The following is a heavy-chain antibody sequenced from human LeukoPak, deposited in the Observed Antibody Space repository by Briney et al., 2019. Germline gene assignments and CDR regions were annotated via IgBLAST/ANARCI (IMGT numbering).Heavy chain of an antibody. Sequence: LSLTCTVSGGSIDTYYWSWIRQPPGKGLEWVSYISHTGSTMSYADSVKGRFTISRDNARNSLYLQMNSLRAEDTAVYYCAIPPLSGTGSSRPLAGMDVWGQGTTVTVSS. CDR2: ISHTGSTM. CDR1: GGSIDTYY. J-gene: IGHJ6*02. D-gene: IGHD3-10*01. V-gene: IGHV3-11*04. CDR3: AIPPLSGTGSSRPLAGMDV.